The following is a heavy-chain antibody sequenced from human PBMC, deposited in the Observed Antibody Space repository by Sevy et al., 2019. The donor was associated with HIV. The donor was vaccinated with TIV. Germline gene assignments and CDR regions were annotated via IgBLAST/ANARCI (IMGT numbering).Heavy chain of an antibody. Sequence: GGSLRLSCEASGFTVSGNYMAWVRQAPGKGLEWVAVISYDGSSEYYAGSVKGRFTISRDNSKNTLYLQMNSLRAEDTAVYYCAVARWNDDFDYWGQGTLVTVSS. D-gene: IGHD1-1*01. V-gene: IGHV3-30*03. CDR3: AVARWNDDFDY. CDR2: ISYDGSSE. J-gene: IGHJ4*02. CDR1: GFTVSGNY.